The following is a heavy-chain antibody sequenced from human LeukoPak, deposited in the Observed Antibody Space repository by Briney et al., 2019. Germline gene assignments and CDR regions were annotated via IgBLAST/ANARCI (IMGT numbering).Heavy chain of an antibody. D-gene: IGHD3-22*01. J-gene: IGHJ3*01. Sequence: PSETLSLTCTVSGGSISGHYWSWIRQPPGKEPEWIGFIYYTGRTRYNTSLQRRVTISADTSKNDFSLKLTSMTAADAATYYCASPLDNDSSGDPDTFDVWGQGTKVTVSS. CDR2: IYYTGRT. V-gene: IGHV4-59*11. CDR3: ASPLDNDSSGDPDTFDV. CDR1: GGSISGHY.